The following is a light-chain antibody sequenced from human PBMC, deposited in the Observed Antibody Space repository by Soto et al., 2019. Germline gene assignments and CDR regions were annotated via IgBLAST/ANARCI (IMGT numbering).Light chain of an antibody. CDR1: SSDVGSYEF. J-gene: IGLJ1*01. Sequence: QSVLTQPASVSESPGQSITISCTGTSSDVGSYEFVSWYQQYPGKAPKLMIYEGSKRPSGVSDRFSGSKSGNTASLTISGLQAEDEADYYCSSFTSAYTLVFGTGTKVTVL. V-gene: IGLV2-14*02. CDR2: EGS. CDR3: SSFTSAYTLV.